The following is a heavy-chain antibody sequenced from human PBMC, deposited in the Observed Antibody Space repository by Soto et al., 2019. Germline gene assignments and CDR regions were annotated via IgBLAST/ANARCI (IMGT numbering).Heavy chain of an antibody. J-gene: IGHJ4*02. CDR1: GYSFISYY. V-gene: IGHV1-46*01. Sequence: QVQLVQSGAEVKKPGAAVKVSCRASGYSFISYYIHWVRQAPGQGLEWMGLINPSDAYTDYAQKVQGRVPPTRDTCTSTVYMELSALRSEDTAIYYCARDHMYTPMTNFDFWGQGNLVTLSS. CDR2: INPSDAYT. D-gene: IGHD5-18*01. CDR3: ARDHMYTPMTNFDF.